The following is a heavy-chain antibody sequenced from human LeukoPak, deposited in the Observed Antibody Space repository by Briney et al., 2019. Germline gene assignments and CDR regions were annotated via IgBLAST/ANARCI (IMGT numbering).Heavy chain of an antibody. J-gene: IGHJ4*02. CDR2: INEDGSTT. CDR1: GFPFSSNG. V-gene: IGHV3-74*01. CDR3: VRDLGGRSGH. D-gene: IGHD1-26*01. Sequence: GGSLRLSCVASGFPFSSNGMHWVRQAPGKGLVWVSRINEDGSTTNYADSVKGRSTIFRDNAKNTLYLQMNSLRAEDTAVYYCVRDLGGRSGHWGQGTLVTVSS.